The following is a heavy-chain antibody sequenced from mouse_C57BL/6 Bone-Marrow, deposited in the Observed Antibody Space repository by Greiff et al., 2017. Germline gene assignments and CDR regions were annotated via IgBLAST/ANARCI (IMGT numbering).Heavy chain of an antibody. J-gene: IGHJ4*01. D-gene: IGHD2-3*01. V-gene: IGHV1-26*01. CDR3: AGEISLYDGYYVGEDY. Sequence: VQLQQSGPELAKPGASVKISCKASGYTFTDYYMNWVKQSPGQGLEWIGEIYPNNGGTCYNQKFKGKATLTADKSSSTAYMELRSLTSEDSAVYYGAGEISLYDGYYVGEDYWGQGTSVTVST. CDR2: IYPNNGGT. CDR1: GYTFTDYY.